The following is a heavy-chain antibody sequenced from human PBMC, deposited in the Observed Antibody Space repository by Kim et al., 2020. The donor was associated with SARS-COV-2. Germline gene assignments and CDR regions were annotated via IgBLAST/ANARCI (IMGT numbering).Heavy chain of an antibody. Sequence: YADSVKGRFTISRDNSKNTLYLQMNSLRAEDTAVYYCANLSGYDSVLGYWGQGTLVTVSS. CDR3: ANLSGYDSVLGY. D-gene: IGHD5-12*01. J-gene: IGHJ4*02. V-gene: IGHV3-30*02.